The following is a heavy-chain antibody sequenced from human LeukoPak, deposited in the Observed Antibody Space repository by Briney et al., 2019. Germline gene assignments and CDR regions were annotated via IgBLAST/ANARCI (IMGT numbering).Heavy chain of an antibody. CDR1: GYSFSSYS. V-gene: IGHV1-18*01. CDR2: ISVYSGDT. D-gene: IGHD5-18*01. Sequence: ASVKVSCKASGYSFSSYSITWLRQAPGQGLDWMGWISVYSGDTNYAQKFQGRVTMTTDTSTSTAYMELRSLRSDDTAVYYCARDSLHSYSFLWGQGTLVTVSS. J-gene: IGHJ4*02. CDR3: ARDSLHSYSFL.